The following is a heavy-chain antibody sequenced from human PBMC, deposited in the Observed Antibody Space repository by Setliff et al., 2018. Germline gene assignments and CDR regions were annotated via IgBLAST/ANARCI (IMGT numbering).Heavy chain of an antibody. D-gene: IGHD3-10*01. Sequence: TSETLSLTCTVSGGSISSGSYYWSWIRQPAGKRLEWIGRIYTSGSTNYNPSLKSRVTISVDTSKNQFSLKLSSVTAADTAVYYCARGGLWFGELLWKYYYYGMDVWGQGTTVTVSS. CDR2: IYTSGST. CDR1: GGSISSGSYY. J-gene: IGHJ6*02. V-gene: IGHV4-61*02. CDR3: ARGGLWFGELLWKYYYYGMDV.